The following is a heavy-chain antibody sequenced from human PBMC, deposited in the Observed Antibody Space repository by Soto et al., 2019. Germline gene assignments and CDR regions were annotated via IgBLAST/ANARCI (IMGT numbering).Heavy chain of an antibody. Sequence: PGGSLRLSCAASGFTFSSYAMSWVRQAPGKGLEWVSAISGSGGSTYYAASVKGRFTISRDNSKNTLYLQMNSLRAEDTAVYYCAKSRSYYYDSSGYYHTPFDYWGQGTLVTVSS. J-gene: IGHJ4*02. CDR3: AKSRSYYYDSSGYYHTPFDY. CDR1: GFTFSSYA. D-gene: IGHD3-22*01. CDR2: ISGSGGST. V-gene: IGHV3-23*01.